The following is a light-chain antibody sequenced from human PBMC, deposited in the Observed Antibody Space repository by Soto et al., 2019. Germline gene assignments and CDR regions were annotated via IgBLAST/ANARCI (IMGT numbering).Light chain of an antibody. CDR3: QQYNKRPRT. V-gene: IGKV3-15*01. CDR2: DAS. Sequence: ETVITQSPATLSVSPGERATLSCRASQSVSSALAWYQQKPGLPPRLLIYDASTRDTGIPARFSGSGSGTDFTLTISSLQSQDFAVYYCQQYNKRPRTFGQGTKV. J-gene: IGKJ1*01. CDR1: QSVSSA.